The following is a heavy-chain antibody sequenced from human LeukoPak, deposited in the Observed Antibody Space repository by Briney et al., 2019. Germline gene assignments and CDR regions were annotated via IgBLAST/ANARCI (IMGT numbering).Heavy chain of an antibody. CDR1: GSTFSSYS. CDR2: ISSSSSYI. J-gene: IGHJ4*02. CDR3: ARDWGYYYDSSGYYAKDY. Sequence: GGSLRLSCAASGSTFSSYSMNWVRQAPGKGLEWVSSISSSSSYIYYADSVKGRFTISRDNAKNSLYLQMNSLRAEDTAVYYCARDWGYYYDSSGYYAKDYWGQGTLVTVSS. D-gene: IGHD3-22*01. V-gene: IGHV3-21*01.